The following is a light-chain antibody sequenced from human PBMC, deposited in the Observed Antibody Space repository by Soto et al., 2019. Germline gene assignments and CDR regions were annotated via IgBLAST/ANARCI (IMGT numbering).Light chain of an antibody. CDR3: LQYLSYSRYT. Sequence: DIQMTQSPSTLSASVGDTVTISCRPSNSISGWLAWYQQKPGKAPKLLVYKASDLASGVPSRFSGSTSGAEFTLTISSLQHDDFATYYCLQYLSYSRYTFGQGTKVETK. CDR2: KAS. CDR1: NSISGW. V-gene: IGKV1-5*03. J-gene: IGKJ2*01.